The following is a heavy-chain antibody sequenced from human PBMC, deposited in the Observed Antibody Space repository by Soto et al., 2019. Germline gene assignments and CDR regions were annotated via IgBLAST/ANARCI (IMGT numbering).Heavy chain of an antibody. CDR1: GASISGFY. Sequence: PSETLSLTCTVSGASISGFYWSWIRKSAGKGLEWIGRIYATGTTDYNPSLKSRVMMSADTSEKQFSLKLRSVTAADTAVYYCVRDGTKTLRDWFDPWGQGISVTVSS. CDR3: VRDGTKTLRDWFDP. J-gene: IGHJ5*02. V-gene: IGHV4-4*07. D-gene: IGHD1-1*01. CDR2: IYATGTT.